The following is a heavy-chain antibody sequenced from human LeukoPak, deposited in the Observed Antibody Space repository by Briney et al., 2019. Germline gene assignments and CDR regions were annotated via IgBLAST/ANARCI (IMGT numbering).Heavy chain of an antibody. V-gene: IGHV3-30*04. CDR1: GFTFSSYA. CDR2: ISYDGSNK. Sequence: PGRSLLLSCAASGFTFSSYAMHWVRPAPGKGLEWVAVISYDGSNKYYADSVKGRFTISRDNSKNPLYLQMTSLRAEDTAVYYCAREGRVVVVAATTPFDYWGQGTLVTVSS. J-gene: IGHJ4*02. D-gene: IGHD2-15*01. CDR3: AREGRVVVVAATTPFDY.